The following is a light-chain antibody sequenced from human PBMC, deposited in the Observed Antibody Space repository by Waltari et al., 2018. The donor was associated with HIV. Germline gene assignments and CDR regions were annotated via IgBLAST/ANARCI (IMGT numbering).Light chain of an antibody. J-gene: IGLJ2*01. V-gene: IGLV2-14*01. CDR2: EVT. CDR1: LQDYQY. CDR3: TSYISGTSPV. Sequence: QSALTQPASVSGSPGQSITISCSLQDYQYVPSYQRHPGKAPKVIIYEVTNRPSGLSNRFSGSKSGNTATLTISGLQPEDEADYFCTSYISGTSPVFGRGTRVTVL.